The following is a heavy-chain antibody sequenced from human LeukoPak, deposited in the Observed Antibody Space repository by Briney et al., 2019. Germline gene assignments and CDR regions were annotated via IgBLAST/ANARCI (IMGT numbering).Heavy chain of an antibody. CDR3: ARDSFETDIDY. Sequence: GGSLRLSCAASGFLFSRYWMSWVRQAPGKGLELVANIKEDGSEKYYVESMKGRFTISRDNVKNSLYLQINSLRAEDTAVYYCARDSFETDIDYWGQGTLVTVSS. CDR2: IKEDGSEK. CDR1: GFLFSRYW. J-gene: IGHJ4*02. D-gene: IGHD1-14*01. V-gene: IGHV3-7*01.